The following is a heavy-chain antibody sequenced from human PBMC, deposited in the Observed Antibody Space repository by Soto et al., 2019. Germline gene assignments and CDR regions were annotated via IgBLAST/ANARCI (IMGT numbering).Heavy chain of an antibody. CDR3: ASLGRTTLHYYYGMDV. V-gene: IGHV4-39*01. CDR1: CGSIISSSYY. Sequence: SETLSLTCTFSCGSIISSSYYWGWIRQPPGKGLEWIGSIYYSGSTYYNPSLKSRVTISVDTSKNQFSLKLSSVTAADTAVYYCASLGRTTLHYYYGMDVWGQGTTVTVSS. D-gene: IGHD2-15*01. CDR2: IYYSGST. J-gene: IGHJ6*02.